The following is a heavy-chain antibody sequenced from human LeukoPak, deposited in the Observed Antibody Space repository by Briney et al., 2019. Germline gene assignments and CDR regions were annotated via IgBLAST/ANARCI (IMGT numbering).Heavy chain of an antibody. CDR2: ISYDGSNK. V-gene: IGHV3-30*18. D-gene: IGHD4-17*01. J-gene: IGHJ6*02. CDR3: AKDPYGDLYYYYGMDV. Sequence: PGRSLRLSCAASGFTFSSYGMHWVRQAPGKGLEWVAVISYDGSNKYYADSVKGRFTISRDNFKNTLYLQMNSLRAEDTAVYYCAKDPYGDLYYYYGMDVWGQGTTVTVSS. CDR1: GFTFSSYG.